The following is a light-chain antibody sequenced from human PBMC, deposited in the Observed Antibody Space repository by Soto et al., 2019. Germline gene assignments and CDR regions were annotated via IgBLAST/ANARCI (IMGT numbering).Light chain of an antibody. J-gene: IGKJ1*01. CDR2: DAS. V-gene: IGKV1-33*01. Sequence: DIQMTQSPSSLSASVGDRVTITCQASQDISNYLNWYQQKPGKAPKLLIYDASNLETGVPSRFSGSGSGTDFTFTISSLQPDDFATYFCQQYNTDSRAWAFGQGTKVEVK. CDR1: QDISNY. CDR3: QQYNTDSRAWA.